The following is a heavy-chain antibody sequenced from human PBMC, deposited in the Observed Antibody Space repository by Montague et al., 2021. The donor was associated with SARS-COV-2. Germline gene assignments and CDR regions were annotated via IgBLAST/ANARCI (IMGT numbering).Heavy chain of an antibody. Sequence: SLRLSCAASGFTFSSYAMSWVRQAPGKGLEWVSAISGSGGSTYYADSVKGRFTISRDNSKNTLYLQMNSLGAEDTAVYYCAVDIVATIKRTFDYWGQGTLVTVSS. CDR2: ISGSGGST. CDR1: GFTFSSYA. D-gene: IGHD5-12*01. J-gene: IGHJ4*02. V-gene: IGHV3-23*01. CDR3: AVDIVATIKRTFDY.